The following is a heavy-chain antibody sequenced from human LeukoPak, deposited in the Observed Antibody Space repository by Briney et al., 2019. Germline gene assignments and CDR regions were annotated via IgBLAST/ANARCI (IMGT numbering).Heavy chain of an antibody. V-gene: IGHV4-39*07. CDR2: IYYSGST. CDR3: ASYGSGWYVDY. J-gene: IGHJ4*02. CDR1: GGSISSSSYY. D-gene: IGHD6-19*01. Sequence: SETLSLTCTVSGGSISSSSYYWGWIRQPPGKGLEWIGSIYYSGSTYYNPSLKSRVTISVDTSKNQFSLKPNSVTAADTAVYYCASYGSGWYVDYWGQGTLVTVSS.